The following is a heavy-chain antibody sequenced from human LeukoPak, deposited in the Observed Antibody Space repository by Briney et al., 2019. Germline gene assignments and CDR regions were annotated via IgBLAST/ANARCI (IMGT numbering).Heavy chain of an antibody. CDR3: ARDPVHYYDTSGYWSY. J-gene: IGHJ4*02. D-gene: IGHD3-22*01. CDR2: ISAYDGNT. Sequence: ASVKVSCKASGYSFSSYGISWVRQAPGQGLEWMGWISAYDGNTNYAQKPQGRVTMTTDKSTGAAYMELRSLRSDDTAVYYCARDPVHYYDTSGYWSYWGQGTLVTVSS. V-gene: IGHV1-18*01. CDR1: GYSFSSYG.